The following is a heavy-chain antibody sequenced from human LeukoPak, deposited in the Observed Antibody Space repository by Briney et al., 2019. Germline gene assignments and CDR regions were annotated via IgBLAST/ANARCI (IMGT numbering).Heavy chain of an antibody. J-gene: IGHJ4*02. CDR3: AKDNDGSGSPDLDY. Sequence: GGSLRLSCAASGFTFSSYAMSWVRQAPGKGLEWVSAISGSGGSTYYADSVKGRFTISRDNSKNTLYLQMNSLRAEDTAVYYCAKDNDGSGSPDLDYWGQGTLDTVSS. V-gene: IGHV3-23*01. CDR1: GFTFSSYA. D-gene: IGHD3-10*01. CDR2: ISGSGGST.